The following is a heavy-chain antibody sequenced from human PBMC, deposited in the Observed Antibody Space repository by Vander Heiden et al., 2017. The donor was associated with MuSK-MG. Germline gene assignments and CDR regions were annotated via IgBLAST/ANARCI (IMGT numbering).Heavy chain of an antibody. J-gene: IGHJ3*02. CDR2: IIPIFGTA. D-gene: IGHD5-12*01. Sequence: SWVRQAPGQGLEWMGGIIPIFGTANYAQKFQGRVTITADESTSTAYMELSSLRSEDTAVYYCARVNRVEMATITGERLDAFDSWGQGTMVTVS. V-gene: IGHV1-69*01. CDR3: ARVNRVEMATITGERLDAFDS.